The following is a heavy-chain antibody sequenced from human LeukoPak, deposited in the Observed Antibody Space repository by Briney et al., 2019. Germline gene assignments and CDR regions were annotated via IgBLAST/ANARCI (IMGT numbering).Heavy chain of an antibody. Sequence: GGSLRLSCAASGFTFSSYSMNCVRQAPGKGLEWVSSISSSSSYIYYPDAVKGRFTISRDNAKNSLYLQMNSRRAEDTAVYYCARDGSGSNSYWGQGTLVTVPS. V-gene: IGHV3-21*01. D-gene: IGHD3-10*01. CDR1: GFTFSSYS. CDR2: ISSSSSYI. CDR3: ARDGSGSNSY. J-gene: IGHJ4*02.